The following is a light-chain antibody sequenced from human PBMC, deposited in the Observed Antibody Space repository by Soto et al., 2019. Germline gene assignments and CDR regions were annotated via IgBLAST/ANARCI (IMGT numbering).Light chain of an antibody. V-gene: IGKV3-15*01. CDR1: QSVSTN. J-gene: IGKJ3*01. Sequence: EIVVTQSPGILSVSPGDRATLSCRASQSVSTNLAWYQQKPGQAPTLLIYAASTRATGIPATFTGSGSGTDFTLTISSLQSEDFAFYYCQEYSKWPLFTFGPGTRVDIK. CDR3: QEYSKWPLFT. CDR2: AAS.